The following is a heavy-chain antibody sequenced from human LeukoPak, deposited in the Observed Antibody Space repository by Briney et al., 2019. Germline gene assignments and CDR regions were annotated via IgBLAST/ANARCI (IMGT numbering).Heavy chain of an antibody. D-gene: IGHD2-21*02. CDR1: GYTFTGYY. CDR2: INPNSCGT. Sequence: GASVKVSCKASGYTFTGYYMHWVRQAPGQGLEWMGWINPNSCGTNYAQKFQGRVSMTRDRSISTAYMELRRLRSDDTAVYYCARYPYCGGVCYPPFDYWGQGTLVTVSS. CDR3: ARYPYCGGVCYPPFDY. J-gene: IGHJ4*02. V-gene: IGHV1-2*02.